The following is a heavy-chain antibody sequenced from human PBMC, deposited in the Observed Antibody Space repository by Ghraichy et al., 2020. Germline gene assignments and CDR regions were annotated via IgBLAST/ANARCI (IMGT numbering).Heavy chain of an antibody. CDR3: ARAQYYYDSSGYYTKHTDAFDI. CDR1: GGSFSGYY. CDR2: INHSGST. J-gene: IGHJ3*02. D-gene: IGHD3-22*01. Sequence: SETLSLTCAVYGGSFSGYYWSWIRQPPGKGLEWIGEINHSGSTNYNPSLKSRVTISVDTSKNQFSLKLSSVTAADTAVYYCARAQYYYDSSGYYTKHTDAFDIWGQETMVTVSS. V-gene: IGHV4-34*01.